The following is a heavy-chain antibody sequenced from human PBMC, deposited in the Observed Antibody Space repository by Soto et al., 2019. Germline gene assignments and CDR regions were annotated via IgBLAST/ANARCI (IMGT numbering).Heavy chain of an antibody. Sequence: QVQLVESGGGEVQPGRSLTISCAASGFTFSTYGMHWVRQTPGKGLEWVAVISYDGTNKCYSDSVKGRFTISRDNFKNTLTLQMNSLRADDTAVYSCAKDLQSYGDYDYYCYGMDVWGLGTRDTVSS. D-gene: IGHD4-17*01. CDR2: ISYDGTNK. V-gene: IGHV3-30*18. J-gene: IGHJ6*02. CDR1: GFTFSTYG. CDR3: AKDLQSYGDYDYYCYGMDV.